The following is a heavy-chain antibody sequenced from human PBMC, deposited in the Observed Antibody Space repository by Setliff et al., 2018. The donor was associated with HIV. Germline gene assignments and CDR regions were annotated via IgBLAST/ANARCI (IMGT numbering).Heavy chain of an antibody. CDR2: IWYDASKK. V-gene: IGHV3-33*06. CDR3: VKDVLKFWSGSGALDF. J-gene: IGHJ4*02. Sequence: PGGSLRLSCAASGFTFNSYAIHWVRQAPGKGLGWVELIWYDASKKEYSDSVKGRFNILRDDSKKTAYLQMNSLRDEDKAVYYCVKDVLKFWSGSGALDFWGPGTLVTFSS. CDR1: GFTFNSYA. D-gene: IGHD3-3*01.